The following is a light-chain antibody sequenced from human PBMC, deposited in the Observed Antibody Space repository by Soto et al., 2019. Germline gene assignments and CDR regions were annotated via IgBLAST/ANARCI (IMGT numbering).Light chain of an antibody. Sequence: DIQMTQSPSSVSASIGDTVTITCRASQSISTWLVWYQQKPGKAPKLLIYAASSLQSGVPSRFSGSGSGTDFSLTISSLQPEDFATYYCQQANNFPYTFGQGTRLEIK. CDR1: QSISTW. CDR3: QQANNFPYT. J-gene: IGKJ2*01. V-gene: IGKV1D-12*01. CDR2: AAS.